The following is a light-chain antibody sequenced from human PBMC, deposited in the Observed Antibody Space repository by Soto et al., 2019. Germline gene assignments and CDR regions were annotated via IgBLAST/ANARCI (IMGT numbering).Light chain of an antibody. CDR3: QQYGSSPWT. CDR2: GAS. J-gene: IGKJ1*01. Sequence: EIVLTQSPGTLSLSPGERATLSCRASQSVRSSHLAWYQQNPGQAPRLLIYGASSRATGIPDRFSGSGSGTDFTLTISRLEPEDFAVYYCQQYGSSPWTFGQGTKVDIK. CDR1: QSVRSSH. V-gene: IGKV3-20*01.